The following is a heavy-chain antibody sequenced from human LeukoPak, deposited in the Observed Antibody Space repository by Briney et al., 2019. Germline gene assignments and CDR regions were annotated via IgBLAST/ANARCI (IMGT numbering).Heavy chain of an antibody. J-gene: IGHJ4*02. V-gene: IGHV5-51*01. D-gene: IGHD3-3*01. CDR3: ASQFYDFWSGYAPDY. Sequence: GESLKISCKGSGYSFTSYWISWVRRMPGKGLEWMGIIYPGDSDTRYSPSFQGQVTISADKSISTAYLQWSSLKASDTAMYYCASQFYDFWSGYAPDYWGQGTLVTVSS. CDR1: GYSFTSYW. CDR2: IYPGDSDT.